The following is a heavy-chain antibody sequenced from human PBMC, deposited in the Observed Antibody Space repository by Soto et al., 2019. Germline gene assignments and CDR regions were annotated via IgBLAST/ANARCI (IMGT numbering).Heavy chain of an antibody. Sequence: LSLTCAVSGYSISSGYYWGWIRQPPGKGLEWIGSIYHSGSTYYNPSLKSRVTISVDTSKNQFSLKLSSVTAADTAVYYCARGGERITMIVVAPDYWGQGTLVTVSS. CDR1: GYSISSGYY. D-gene: IGHD3-22*01. V-gene: IGHV4-38-2*01. CDR3: ARGGERITMIVVAPDY. CDR2: IYHSGST. J-gene: IGHJ4*02.